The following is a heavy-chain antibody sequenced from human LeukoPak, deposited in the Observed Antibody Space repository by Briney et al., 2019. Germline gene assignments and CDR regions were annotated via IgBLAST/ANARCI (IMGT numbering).Heavy chain of an antibody. D-gene: IGHD1-26*01. CDR1: GFTFSSYA. J-gene: IGHJ4*02. CDR2: ISRSGGST. Sequence: GGSLRLSCAASGFTFSSYAMNWVRQAPGKGLEWVSAISRSGGSTNYADSVKGRFTISRDNSMNTLYLQMNSLRAGDTAIYYCAKGVGEQRVNADFDYWGQGTLVTVSS. V-gene: IGHV3-23*01. CDR3: AKGVGEQRVNADFDY.